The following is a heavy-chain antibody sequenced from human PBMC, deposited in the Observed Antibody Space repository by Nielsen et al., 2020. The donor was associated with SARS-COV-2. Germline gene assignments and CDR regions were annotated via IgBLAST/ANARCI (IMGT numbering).Heavy chain of an antibody. CDR2: IYPGDSDT. CDR3: AREGQDDSGTERRGMDV. CDR1: GHSFTNQW. V-gene: IGHV5-51*01. Sequence: GESLKISCKGSGHSFTNQWIGWVRQMPGKGLEWMGIIYPGDSDTSYSPSFQGQVIISVDRSTSTAYLQWSSLKASDTAIYYCAREGQDDSGTERRGMDVWGQGTTVTVSS. D-gene: IGHD3-10*01. J-gene: IGHJ6*02.